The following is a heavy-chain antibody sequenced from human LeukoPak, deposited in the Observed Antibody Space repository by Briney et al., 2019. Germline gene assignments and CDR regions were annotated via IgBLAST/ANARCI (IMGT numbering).Heavy chain of an antibody. D-gene: IGHD3-16*01. J-gene: IGHJ4*02. V-gene: IGHV1-2*02. CDR3: ARLEEFTLHDTSDY. CDR1: GYTFTGYY. CDR2: INPNSGGT. Sequence: ASVKVSCKASGYTFTGYYMHWVRQAPGQGLEWMGWINPNSGGTNYAQKFQGRVTMTRDTSISTAYMELSRLRSDDTAVYYCARLEEFTLHDTSDYWGQGTLVTVSS.